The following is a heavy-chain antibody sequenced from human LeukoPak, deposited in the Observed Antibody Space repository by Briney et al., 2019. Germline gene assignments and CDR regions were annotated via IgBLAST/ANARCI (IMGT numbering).Heavy chain of an antibody. CDR1: GFTFSSYS. D-gene: IGHD2-2*01. J-gene: IGHJ4*02. V-gene: IGHV3-21*01. Sequence: GGSLRLSCAASGFTFSSYSMNWVRQAPGKGLERVSSISSSSSYIYYADSVKGRFTISRDNAKNSLYLQMNSLRAEDTAVYYCARDLRRDCSSTSCYEDYWGQGTLVTVSS. CDR3: ARDLRRDCSSTSCYEDY. CDR2: ISSSSSYI.